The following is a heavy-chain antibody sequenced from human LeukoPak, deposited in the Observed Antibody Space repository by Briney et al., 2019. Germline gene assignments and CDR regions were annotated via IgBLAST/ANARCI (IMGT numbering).Heavy chain of an antibody. Sequence: GGSLRLSCAASGFTFSDYYMSWIRQAPGKGLEWVSAISGSGGSTYYADSVKGRFTISRDNSKNTLYLQMNSLRAEDTAVYYCAKDAIAATGKYYFDYWGQGTLVTVSS. CDR2: ISGSGGST. CDR1: GFTFSDYY. J-gene: IGHJ4*02. D-gene: IGHD2-15*01. CDR3: AKDAIAATGKYYFDY. V-gene: IGHV3-23*01.